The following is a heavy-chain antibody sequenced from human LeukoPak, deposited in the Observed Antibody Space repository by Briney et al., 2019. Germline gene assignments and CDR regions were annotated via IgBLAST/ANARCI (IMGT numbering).Heavy chain of an antibody. CDR1: GFTFSGYG. CDR2: ISYDGSNK. Sequence: GGSLRLSCAASGFTFSGYGMHWVRQAPGKGLEWVATISYDGSNKNYADSVKGRFTISRDNSKNTLYLQMNSLRAEDTALYYCARDRPQYCSSVNCYVFDCWGQGTLVTVSS. J-gene: IGHJ4*02. CDR3: ARDRPQYCSSVNCYVFDC. D-gene: IGHD2-2*01. V-gene: IGHV3-30*03.